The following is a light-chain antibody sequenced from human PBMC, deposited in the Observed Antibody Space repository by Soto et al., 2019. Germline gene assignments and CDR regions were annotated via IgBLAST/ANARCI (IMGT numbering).Light chain of an antibody. Sequence: QSALTQPASVSGSPGQSITISCTGTNSDIGSYSHVAWYQQYPGKTPKLIIYEVSKRPSGVPDRFSASKSGNTASLTVSGLQAEDEADYYCSSYAGNNNVVFGSGTKLTVL. CDR3: SSYAGNNNVV. V-gene: IGLV2-8*01. J-gene: IGLJ1*01. CDR1: NSDIGSYSH. CDR2: EVS.